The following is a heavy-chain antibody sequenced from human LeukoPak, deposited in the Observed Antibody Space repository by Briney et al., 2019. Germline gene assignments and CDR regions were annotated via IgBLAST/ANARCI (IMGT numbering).Heavy chain of an antibody. CDR1: GFTFGDYI. D-gene: IGHD4-17*01. CDR2: IRSKAYGGTA. J-gene: IGHJ4*02. CDR3: SANTFGDYVSRHPDVYFDY. V-gene: IGHV3-49*04. Sequence: GGSLRLSCKASGFTFGDYIVSWVRQAPGKGLEWVGFIRSKAYGGTAEYAASVKGRFTISRDDSKSIAYLLVNSLKTEDTAVYFCSANTFGDYVSRHPDVYFDYWGQGTLLTVSS.